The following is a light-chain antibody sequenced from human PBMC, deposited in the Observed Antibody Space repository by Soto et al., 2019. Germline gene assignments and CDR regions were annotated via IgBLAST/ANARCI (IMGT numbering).Light chain of an antibody. CDR2: GAS. CDR1: QSVSSN. CDR3: QQYNNWPRT. J-gene: IGKJ1*01. V-gene: IGKV3-15*01. Sequence: ETVMTQSPATLSVSPGERATLSCRASQSVSSNLAWYQQKPGQAPRLLMYGASTRATGIPARFSGSGSGTEFTLTINSLQSEDFEVYYCQQYNNWPRTFGQGTTVDIK.